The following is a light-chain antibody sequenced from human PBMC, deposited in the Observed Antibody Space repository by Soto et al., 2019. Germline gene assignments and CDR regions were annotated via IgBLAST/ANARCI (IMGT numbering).Light chain of an antibody. CDR3: SSYRTSDSWV. CDR1: NIDVGGYNY. CDR2: EVN. V-gene: IGLV2-14*01. J-gene: IGLJ3*02. Sequence: QSALTQPASVSGSPGQSITISCTGTNIDVGGYNYVSWYQRHPGKAPKLMIYEVNNRPSGVSNRFSGSKSGNTASLTISGPQAEDEADYYCSSYRTSDSWVFGGGTKLTVL.